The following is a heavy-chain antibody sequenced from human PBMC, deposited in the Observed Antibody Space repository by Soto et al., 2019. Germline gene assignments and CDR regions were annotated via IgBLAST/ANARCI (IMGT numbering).Heavy chain of an antibody. D-gene: IGHD3-10*01. V-gene: IGHV4-39*02. J-gene: IGHJ5*02. Sequence: QLQLQESGPGLVKPSETLSLTCTVSGGSISSSSYYWGWIRQPPGKGLEWIGSIYYSGSTYYNPSLKSRVTISVDTSKNQFSLKLSSVTAADTAVYYCARDGRGVNPVDPWGQGTLVTVSS. CDR1: GGSISSSSYY. CDR2: IYYSGST. CDR3: ARDGRGVNPVDP.